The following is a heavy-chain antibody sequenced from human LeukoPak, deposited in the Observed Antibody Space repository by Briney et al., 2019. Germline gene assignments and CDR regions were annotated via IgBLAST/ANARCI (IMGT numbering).Heavy chain of an antibody. J-gene: IGHJ4*02. V-gene: IGHV3-23*01. CDR3: AKGYGSGWWGYYFDY. CDR2: ISGSGGST. CDR1: GFTFSSYA. Sequence: GGSLRLSCAASGFTFSSYAMTWVRQAPGKGLEWVSGISGSGGSTYYADSVKGRFTISRDTSKNTLYLQMNSLRAEDTAVYYCAKGYGSGWWGYYFDYWGQGTLVTVSS. D-gene: IGHD6-19*01.